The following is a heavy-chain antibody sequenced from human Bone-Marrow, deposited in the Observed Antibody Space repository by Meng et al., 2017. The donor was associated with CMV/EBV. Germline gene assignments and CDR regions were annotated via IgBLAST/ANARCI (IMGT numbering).Heavy chain of an antibody. Sequence: ASVKVSFKSSGYTFTGYYMHWVRQAPGQGLEWMGWINPNSGGTNYAQKFQGRVTMTRDTSISTAYMELSRLRSEDTAVYYCTRDHAPESSSPPGVNWFDPWGQGTLVTVSS. J-gene: IGHJ5*02. D-gene: IGHD2-2*01. CDR2: INPNSGGT. CDR3: TRDHAPESSSPPGVNWFDP. V-gene: IGHV1-2*02. CDR1: GYTFTGYY.